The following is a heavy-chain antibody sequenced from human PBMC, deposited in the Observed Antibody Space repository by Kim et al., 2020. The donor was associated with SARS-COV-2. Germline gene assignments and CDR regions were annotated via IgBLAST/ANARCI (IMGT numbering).Heavy chain of an antibody. D-gene: IGHD2-2*01. CDR3: ARHTLISSTSAYGMDV. CDR2: IDPSESYT. V-gene: IGHV5-10-1*01. CDR1: GYSFTSYW. J-gene: IGHJ6*02. Sequence: GESLKISCKGSGYSFTSYWISWVRQMPGKGLEWMGRIDPSESYTNYSPSFQGHVTISADKSISTAYLQWSSLKASDTAMYYCARHTLISSTSAYGMDVWGQGTTVTVSS.